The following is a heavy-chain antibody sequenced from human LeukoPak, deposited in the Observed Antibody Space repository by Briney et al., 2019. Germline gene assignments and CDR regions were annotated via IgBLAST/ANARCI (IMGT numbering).Heavy chain of an antibody. CDR2: IGTAGDT. V-gene: IGHV3-13*01. CDR3: ASASRLWYQYYYYMDV. CDR1: GFTFSSYD. D-gene: IGHD5-18*01. J-gene: IGHJ6*03. Sequence: GGSLRLSCAASGFTFSSYDMHWVRQATGKGLEWVSAIGTAGDTYYPGSVKGRFTISRDNAKNTLYLQMNSLRAEDTAVYYCASASRLWYQYYYYMDVWGKGTTVTVSS.